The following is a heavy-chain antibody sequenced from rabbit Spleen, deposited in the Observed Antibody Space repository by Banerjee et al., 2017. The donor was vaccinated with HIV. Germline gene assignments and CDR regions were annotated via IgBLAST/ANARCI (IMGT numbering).Heavy chain of an antibody. Sequence: EESGGDLVKPGASLTLTCTASGVSFSANSYMCWVRQAPGKGLEWIACIDTGSSGFTYFASWAKGRFTISKTSSTTVTLQMTSLTAADTATYFCARDSGSSFSSYGMDLWGPGTLVTVS. D-gene: IGHD8-1*01. CDR3: ARDSGSSFSSYGMDL. V-gene: IGHV1S40*01. J-gene: IGHJ6*01. CDR1: GVSFSANSY. CDR2: IDTGSSGFT.